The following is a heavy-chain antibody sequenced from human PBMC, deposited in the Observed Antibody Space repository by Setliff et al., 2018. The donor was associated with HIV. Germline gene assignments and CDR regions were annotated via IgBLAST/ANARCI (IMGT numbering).Heavy chain of an antibody. Sequence: PSETLSLTCTVSGDSINTHYWSWIRQPPGKGLEWIGYIYYSGSTNYNPSLKSRVTIPVDKSKNQFSLKLNSVTAADTAVYYCARTLAAAGPGYYYSYYMDVWGKGTTVTVSS. V-gene: IGHV4-59*11. J-gene: IGHJ6*03. CDR1: GDSINTHY. D-gene: IGHD6-13*01. CDR2: IYYSGST. CDR3: ARTLAAAGPGYYYSYYMDV.